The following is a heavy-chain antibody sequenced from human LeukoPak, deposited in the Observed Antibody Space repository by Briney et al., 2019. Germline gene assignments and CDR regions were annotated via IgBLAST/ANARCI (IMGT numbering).Heavy chain of an antibody. CDR3: ARVSYEAFDY. V-gene: IGHV1-24*01. CDR1: GYTLTELS. Sequence: ASVKVSCKVSGYTLTELSMHWVRQAPGKGLEWMGGFDPEDGETIYAQKFQGRVTITADESTSTAYMELSSLRSEDTAVYYCARVSYEAFDYWGQGTLVTVSS. D-gene: IGHD5-12*01. CDR2: FDPEDGET. J-gene: IGHJ4*02.